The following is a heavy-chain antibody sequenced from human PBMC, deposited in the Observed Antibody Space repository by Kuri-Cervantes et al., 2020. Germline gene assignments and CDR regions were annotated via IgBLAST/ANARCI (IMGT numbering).Heavy chain of an antibody. J-gene: IGHJ4*02. CDR3: AKIRQVGADGGFDY. Sequence: GESLKISCAASGFTFSSYAMSWVRQAPGKGLEWVSAISGSDGSTYYADSVKGRFTISRDNSKNTLYLQMNSLRAEDTAVYYCAKIRQVGADGGFDYWGQGTLVTVSS. CDR2: ISGSDGST. V-gene: IGHV3-23*01. D-gene: IGHD1-26*01. CDR1: GFTFSSYA.